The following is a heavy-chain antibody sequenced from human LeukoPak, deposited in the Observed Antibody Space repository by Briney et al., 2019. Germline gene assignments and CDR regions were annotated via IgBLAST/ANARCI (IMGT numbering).Heavy chain of an antibody. CDR3: AGRYCSSTSCLNWFDP. CDR1: GGSFSGYY. J-gene: IGHJ5*02. CDR2: INHSGST. V-gene: IGHV4-34*01. D-gene: IGHD2-2*01. Sequence: SETLSLICAVYGGSFSGYYWSWIRQPPGKGLEWIGEINHSGSTNYNPSLKSRVTISVDTSKNQFSLKLSSVTAADTAVYYCAGRYCSSTSCLNWFDPWGQGTLVTVSS.